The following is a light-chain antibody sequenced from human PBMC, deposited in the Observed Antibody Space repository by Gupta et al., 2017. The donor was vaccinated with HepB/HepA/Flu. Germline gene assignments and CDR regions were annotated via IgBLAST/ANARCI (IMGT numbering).Light chain of an antibody. CDR3: QQDDSTPWT. CDR1: QSVLYSSNNKNY. CDR2: WAS. Sequence: DIVMTHSPDSLAVSLGERATINCKSSQSVLYSSNNKNYLAWYQQKPGQPPKLLIYWASTRESGVPDRFSGSGSGTDFTLTISSLQAEDVAVYYCQQDDSTPWTFGQGTKVEIK. V-gene: IGKV4-1*01. J-gene: IGKJ1*01.